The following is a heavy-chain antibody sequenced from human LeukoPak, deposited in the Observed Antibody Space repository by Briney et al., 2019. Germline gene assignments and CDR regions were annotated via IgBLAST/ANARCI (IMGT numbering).Heavy chain of an antibody. CDR3: ARDLSAAARGFDY. CDR2: IWYDGDNK. V-gene: IGHV3-33*08. CDR1: GFTFSSYA. J-gene: IGHJ4*02. Sequence: GGSLRLSCAASGFTFSSYAMHWVRQAPGKGLEWVAAIWYDGDNKYYADSVKGRFTISRDNSKNTLYLQMNSLRAEDMAVYYCARDLSAAARGFDYWGQGTLVTVSS. D-gene: IGHD6-13*01.